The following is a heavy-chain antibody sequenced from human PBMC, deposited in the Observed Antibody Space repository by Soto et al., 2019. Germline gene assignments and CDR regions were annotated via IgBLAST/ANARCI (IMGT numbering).Heavy chain of an antibody. Sequence: QVRLVQSGAEVRRPGASVKVSCKAPGDTFTSYYLNWVRQAPGQGLEWMGVITPHGGSTKYAQKFQGRVTMTRDTSTSTVYMELRSLRSDDTAIYYCARSSGGNFGIIIEGSNWFDPWGQGTLVTVSS. J-gene: IGHJ5*02. CDR1: GDTFTSYY. D-gene: IGHD3-3*01. CDR3: ARSSGGNFGIIIEGSNWFDP. CDR2: ITPHGGST. V-gene: IGHV1-46*01.